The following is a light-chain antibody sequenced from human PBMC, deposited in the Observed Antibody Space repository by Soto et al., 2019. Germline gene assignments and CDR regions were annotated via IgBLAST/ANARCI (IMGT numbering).Light chain of an antibody. J-gene: IGLJ2*01. V-gene: IGLV1-47*01. CDR3: AAWDDSLSGGV. CDR2: RNN. CDR1: SSNIGSNY. Sequence: QLVLTQPPSASGTPGQRVTISCSGSSSNIGSNYVYWYQQLPGTAPKLLIYRNNQRPSGVPDRFSGSKSGPSASLAISGLRSEDEADYYCAAWDDSLSGGVFGGGTKLTVL.